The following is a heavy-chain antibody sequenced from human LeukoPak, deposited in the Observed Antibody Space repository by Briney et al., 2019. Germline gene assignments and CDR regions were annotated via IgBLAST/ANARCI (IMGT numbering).Heavy chain of an antibody. CDR2: IIPILGIA. D-gene: IGHD6-19*01. CDR1: GGTFSSYA. CDR3: ARIAVAGGDFDY. Sequence: SVKVSCKASGGTFSSYAISWVRQAPGQGLEWMGRIIPILGIANYAQKFQGRVTITADKSTSTAYMELSSLRAEDTAVYYCARIAVAGGDFDYWGQGTLVTVSS. V-gene: IGHV1-69*04. J-gene: IGHJ4*02.